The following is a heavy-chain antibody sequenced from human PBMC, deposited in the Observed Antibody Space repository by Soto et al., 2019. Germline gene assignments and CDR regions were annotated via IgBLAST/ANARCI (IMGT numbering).Heavy chain of an antibody. J-gene: IGHJ4*02. CDR2: IIPILRIA. CDR3: ATSGDVSAANDY. Sequence: GASVKVSCKASGGTFSGYTINWVRQAPGQGLEWMGRIIPILRIANYARKFQGRVTITADISTSTAYMELSSLRSEDTAVYYCATSGDVSAANDYWGQGTLVTVSS. V-gene: IGHV1-69*02. CDR1: GGTFSGYT. D-gene: IGHD7-27*01.